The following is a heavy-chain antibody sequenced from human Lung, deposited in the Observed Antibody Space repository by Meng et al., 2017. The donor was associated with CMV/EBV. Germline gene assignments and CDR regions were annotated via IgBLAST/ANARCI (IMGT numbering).Heavy chain of an antibody. CDR3: AGYDSSGYEGS. CDR1: GASISSYY. Sequence: QAPLQAWGPCVGMSSKTSSPSCPAAGASISSYYWSWIRQPAGKGLEWIGRIYTSGSTNYNPSLKSRVTMSVDTSKNQFSLKLSSVTAADTTVYYCAGYDSSGYEGSWGQGTLVTVSS. CDR2: IYTSGST. J-gene: IGHJ5*02. V-gene: IGHV4-4*07. D-gene: IGHD3-22*01.